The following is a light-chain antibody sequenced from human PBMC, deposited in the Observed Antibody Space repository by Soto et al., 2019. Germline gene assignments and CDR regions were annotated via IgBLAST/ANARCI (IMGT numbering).Light chain of an antibody. CDR1: QSVSSTY. CDR2: GAS. V-gene: IGKV3-20*01. J-gene: IGKJ2*01. Sequence: EIVLTQSPGTLSLSPGEGATLSCRASQSVSSTYLAWYQQKPGQAPRLLIYGASSRATDIPDRFSGSGSVTEFSVTISRLEPEDFAVDYCQHYGSPPLYTFGQGTKLEIK. CDR3: QHYGSPPLYT.